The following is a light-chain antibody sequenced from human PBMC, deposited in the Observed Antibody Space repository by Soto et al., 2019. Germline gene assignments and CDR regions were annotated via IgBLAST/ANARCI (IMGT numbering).Light chain of an antibody. CDR3: QQFGSSPRT. Sequence: EIVLTQSPGTLSLSAGDRATLSCRASQSVSSGYLAWYQQKPGQAPRLVIHGASSRATGVPDRFSGSGSGTDFTLTISRLEPEDSAVYYCQQFGSSPRTFGQGTRVEIK. V-gene: IGKV3-20*01. J-gene: IGKJ1*01. CDR2: GAS. CDR1: QSVSSGY.